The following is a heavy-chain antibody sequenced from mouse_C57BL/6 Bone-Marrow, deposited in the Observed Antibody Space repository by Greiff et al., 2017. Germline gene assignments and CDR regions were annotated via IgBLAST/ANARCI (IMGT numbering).Heavy chain of an antibody. D-gene: IGHD1-1*01. CDR1: GFTFSSYG. V-gene: IGHV5-6*01. CDR3: ARHDNYGFAY. CDR2: ISSGGSYT. J-gene: IGHJ3*01. Sequence: QLKESGGDLVKPGGSLKLSCAASGFTFSSYGMSWVRQTPDKRLEWVATISSGGSYTYYPASVKGRFTISRDNAKNTLYLQMSSLKSEDTAMYYCARHDNYGFAYWGQGTLVTVSA.